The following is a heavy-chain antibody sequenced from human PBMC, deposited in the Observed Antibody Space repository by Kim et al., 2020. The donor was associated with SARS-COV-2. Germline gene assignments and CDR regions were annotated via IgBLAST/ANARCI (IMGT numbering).Heavy chain of an antibody. V-gene: IGHV3-30*18. CDR3: AKALDYYDSSGYYF. Sequence: GGSLRLSCAASGFTFSSYGMHWVRQAPGKGLEWVAVISYDGSNKYYADSVKGRFTISRDNSKNTLYLQMNSLRAEDTAVYYCAKALDYYDSSGYYFWGQGTLVTVSS. D-gene: IGHD3-22*01. CDR2: ISYDGSNK. CDR1: GFTFSSYG. J-gene: IGHJ4*02.